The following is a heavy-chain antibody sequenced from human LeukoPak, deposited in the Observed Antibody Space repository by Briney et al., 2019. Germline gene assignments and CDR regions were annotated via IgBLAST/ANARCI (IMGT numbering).Heavy chain of an antibody. Sequence: SETLSLTCTVSGGSISSSSYYWGWIRQPPGKGLEWIGSIYYSGSTYYNPSLKSRVTISVDTSKNQFSLKLSSVTAADTAVYYCAREPPSRYYFDYWGQGTLVTVSS. CDR3: AREPPSRYYFDY. CDR2: IYYSGST. D-gene: IGHD1-14*01. CDR1: GGSISSSSYY. V-gene: IGHV4-39*07. J-gene: IGHJ4*02.